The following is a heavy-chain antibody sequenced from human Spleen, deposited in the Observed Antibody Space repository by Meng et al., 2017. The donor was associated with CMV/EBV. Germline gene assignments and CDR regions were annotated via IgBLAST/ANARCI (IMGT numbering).Heavy chain of an antibody. V-gene: IGHV4-59*01. Sequence: GSLRLSCTVSGGSISSYYWSWIRQPPGKGLEWIGYIYYSGSTNYNPSLKSRVTISVDTSKNQFSLKLSSVTAADTAVYYCARAQRGYLDAFDIWGQGTMVTVSS. D-gene: IGHD6-13*01. CDR3: ARAQRGYLDAFDI. J-gene: IGHJ3*02. CDR1: GGSISSYY. CDR2: IYYSGST.